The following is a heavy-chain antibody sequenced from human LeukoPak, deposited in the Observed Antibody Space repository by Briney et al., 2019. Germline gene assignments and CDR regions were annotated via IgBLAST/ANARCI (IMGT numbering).Heavy chain of an antibody. V-gene: IGHV4-59*01. Sequence: SETLSLTCTVSSGSISSYYWSWIRQPPGKGLEWIGYIYYSGSTNYNPSLKSRVTISVDTSKNQFSLKLSSVTAADTAVYHCARVDRYYYDSSGYYYFDYWGQGTLVTVSS. CDR2: IYYSGST. CDR3: ARVDRYYYDSSGYYYFDY. CDR1: SGSISSYY. D-gene: IGHD3-22*01. J-gene: IGHJ4*02.